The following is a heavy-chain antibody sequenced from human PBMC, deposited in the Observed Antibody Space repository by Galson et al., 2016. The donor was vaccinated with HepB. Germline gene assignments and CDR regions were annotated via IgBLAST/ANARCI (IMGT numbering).Heavy chain of an antibody. CDR2: IGVAGDT. D-gene: IGHD3-9*01. V-gene: IGHV3-13*01. J-gene: IGHJ3*02. CDR1: GFTFSSYD. Sequence: SLRLSCAASGFTFSSYDMHWVRQGTGIGLEWVSGIGVAGDTYYPGSVKGRFTISRENAKNTLYLQMNSLRAEDTAVYYCAKEGRDILTGYYNGDAFDIWGQGTMVTVSS. CDR3: AKEGRDILTGYYNGDAFDI.